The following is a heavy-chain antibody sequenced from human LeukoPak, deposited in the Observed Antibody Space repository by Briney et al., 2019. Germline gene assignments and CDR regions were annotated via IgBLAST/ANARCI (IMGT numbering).Heavy chain of an antibody. CDR1: GGSFSGYY. CDR2: INHSGST. D-gene: IGHD3-10*01. J-gene: IGHJ4*02. V-gene: IGHV4-34*01. CDR3: ARQGRNGVDY. Sequence: SETLSLTCAVYGGSFSGYYWSWIRQPPGKGLEWIGEINHSGSTNYNPSLKSRLTISVDTSKNQFSLKLSSVTAADTAVYYCARQGRNGVDYWGQGTLVTVSS.